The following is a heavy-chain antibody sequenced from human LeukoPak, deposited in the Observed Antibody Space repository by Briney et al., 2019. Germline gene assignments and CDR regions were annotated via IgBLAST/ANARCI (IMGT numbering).Heavy chain of an antibody. CDR1: GGSFSGYY. D-gene: IGHD6-13*01. CDR2: INHSGST. J-gene: IGHJ5*02. Sequence: SETLPLTCAVYGGSFSGYYWSWIRQPPGKGLEWIGEINHSGSTNYNPSLKSRVTISVDTSKNQFSLKLSSVTAADTAVYYCARGQRSSWNLGAAYNWFDPWGQGTLVTVSS. CDR3: ARGQRSSWNLGAAYNWFDP. V-gene: IGHV4-34*01.